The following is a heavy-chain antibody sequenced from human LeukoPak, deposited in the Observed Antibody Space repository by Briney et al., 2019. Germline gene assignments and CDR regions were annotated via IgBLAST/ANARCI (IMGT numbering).Heavy chain of an antibody. V-gene: IGHV3-23*01. CDR1: GFPFSSYA. CDR2: ISGSGGST. J-gene: IGHJ4*02. Sequence: GGSLRLSCAASGFPFSSYAMSWVRQAPGKGLEWVSAISGSGGSTNYADSVKGRFTISRDNSKNTLYLQLNSLRAEDTAVYYCAKDSRYSSSWYSYYFDYWGQGTLVTVSS. D-gene: IGHD6-13*01. CDR3: AKDSRYSSSWYSYYFDY.